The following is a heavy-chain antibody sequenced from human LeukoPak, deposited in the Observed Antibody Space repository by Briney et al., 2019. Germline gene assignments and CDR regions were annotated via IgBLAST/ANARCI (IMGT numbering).Heavy chain of an antibody. CDR2: VNSDASST. J-gene: IGHJ6*02. Sequence: GGSLRLSCAASGFTFSSYWMHWVRQAPGKGLVWVSRVNSDASSTSYADSVKGRFTISRDNAKNTLYVQKSSLRAEDTAVYYCARGFSGMDVWGQGTTVTVYS. CDR3: ARGFSGMDV. CDR1: GFTFSSYW. V-gene: IGHV3-74*01.